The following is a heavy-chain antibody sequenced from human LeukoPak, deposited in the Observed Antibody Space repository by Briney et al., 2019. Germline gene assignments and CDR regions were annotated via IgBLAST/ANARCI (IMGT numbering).Heavy chain of an antibody. Sequence: GESLKISCKGSGYSFTYYWIGWVRQMPGKGLEWMGITYPGDSDTRYSPSFQGQVTISADKSISTAYLQWSSLKASDTAMYYCAGRYSTDSIDYWGQGTLIIVSS. CDR2: TYPGDSDT. D-gene: IGHD6-13*01. CDR1: GYSFTYYW. CDR3: AGRYSTDSIDY. V-gene: IGHV5-51*01. J-gene: IGHJ4*02.